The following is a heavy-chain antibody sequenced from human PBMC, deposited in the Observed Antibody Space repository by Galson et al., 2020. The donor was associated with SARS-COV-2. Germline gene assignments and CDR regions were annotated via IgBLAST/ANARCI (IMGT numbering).Heavy chain of an antibody. CDR2: ISGTGGGI. CDR3: AKDLEWLVPGSFDV. J-gene: IGHJ3*01. V-gene: IGHV3-23*01. Sequence: GESLKISCAASGFTFSNFAMSWVRQAPGKGLEWVSGISGTGGGIYYAASVKGRFTISRDNSNNTLFLQMNSLRAEDTAVYFCAKDLEWLVPGSFDVWGQGTMVSVSS. D-gene: IGHD3-3*01. CDR1: GFTFSNFA.